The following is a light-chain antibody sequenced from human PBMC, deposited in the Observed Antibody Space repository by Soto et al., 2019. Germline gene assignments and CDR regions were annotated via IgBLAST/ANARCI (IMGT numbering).Light chain of an antibody. J-gene: IGKJ4*01. CDR1: QSISSW. V-gene: IGKV1-5*01. CDR3: QHYNTYSLT. Sequence: DIQMTQSPSTLSASVGDRVTITCRASQSISSWVAWYQQKPGKAPKLLIYDAPTLESGVPSRFSGSGSGTEFTLTISSLQPDDLATYYCQHYNTYSLTFGGGTKV. CDR2: DAP.